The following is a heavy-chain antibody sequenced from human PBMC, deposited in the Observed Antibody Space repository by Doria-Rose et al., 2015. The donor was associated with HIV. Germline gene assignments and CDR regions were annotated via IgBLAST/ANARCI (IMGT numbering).Heavy chain of an antibody. V-gene: IGHV3-53*01. CDR2: IYSDGRT. J-gene: IGHJ4*02. D-gene: IGHD3-16*01. CDR3: ARDPFQSWAY. CDR1: GFTVSSNY. Sequence: GLVQPGGSLRLSCAASGFTVSSNYMSWVRQAPGKGLEWVSVIYSDGRTYYADSGKGRFTVSRNNSKNTLYLQINSLRAEDTAVYYCARDPFQSWAYWGQGTLVTVSS.